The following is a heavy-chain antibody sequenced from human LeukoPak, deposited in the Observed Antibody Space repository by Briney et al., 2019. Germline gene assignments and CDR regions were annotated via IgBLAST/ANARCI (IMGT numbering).Heavy chain of an antibody. CDR3: ARSGGRYYYYGMDV. V-gene: IGHV3-30-3*01. D-gene: IGHD2-15*01. Sequence: GRSLRLSCAASGFTFSSYAMHWVRQAPGKGLEWVAVISYDGSNKYYADSVKGRFTISRDNSKNTLYLQMNSLRAEDTAVYYCARSGGRYYYYGMDVWGQGTTVTVSS. CDR1: GFTFSSYA. CDR2: ISYDGSNK. J-gene: IGHJ6*02.